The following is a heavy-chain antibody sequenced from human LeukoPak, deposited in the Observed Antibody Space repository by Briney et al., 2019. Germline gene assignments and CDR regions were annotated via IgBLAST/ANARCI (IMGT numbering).Heavy chain of an antibody. CDR1: GLSFDTYG. Sequence: GGSLRLSCAASGLSFDTYGMTWVRQPPQKGLEWVSAVSPRGRPYYADSVRGRFTISRDTATNTVVLQMNSLRAEDTAVYFCAKSASAAIDFYFDLWGQGALVTVSS. CDR2: VSPRGRP. D-gene: IGHD6-13*01. J-gene: IGHJ4*02. CDR3: AKSASAAIDFYFDL. V-gene: IGHV3-23*01.